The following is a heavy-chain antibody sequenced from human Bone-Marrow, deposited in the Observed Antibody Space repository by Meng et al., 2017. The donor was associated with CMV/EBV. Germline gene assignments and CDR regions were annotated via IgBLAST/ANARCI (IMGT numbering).Heavy chain of an antibody. V-gene: IGHV3-74*01. CDR3: ARDPLASYLDY. J-gene: IGHJ4*02. CDR2: INSDGSST. CDR1: GFTFSSYW. Sequence: GGSLRLSCAAPGFTFSSYWMHWVRQAPGKGLVWVSRINSDGSSTSYADSVKGRFTISSDNAKNTLYLQMNSLRAEGTAVYYCARDPLASYLDYWGQGTLVTVSS.